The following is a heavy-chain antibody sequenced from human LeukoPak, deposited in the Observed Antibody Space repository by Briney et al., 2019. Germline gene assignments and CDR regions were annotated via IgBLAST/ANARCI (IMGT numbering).Heavy chain of an antibody. CDR1: GFIFSDYP. Sequence: GRSLRLSCSASGFIFSDYPMNWVRQAPGKGLEWLAYVNSNSKNIYYTDSVKGRFTISRDNAKNSLFLQMNSLRPEDTAVYYCARDDSSGWYSLDWGQGTLVTVSS. CDR2: VNSNSKNI. D-gene: IGHD6-19*01. CDR3: ARDDSSGWYSLD. J-gene: IGHJ4*02. V-gene: IGHV3-48*04.